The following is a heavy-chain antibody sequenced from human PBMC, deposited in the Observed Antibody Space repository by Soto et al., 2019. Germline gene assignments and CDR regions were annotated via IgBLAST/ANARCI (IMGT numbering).Heavy chain of an antibody. Sequence: SETLSLTCTVSGGSISSGGYYWSWIRQHPGKGLEWIGYIYYSGSTYYNPSLKSRVTISVDTSKNQFSLKLSSVTAADTAVYYCARGGSSSLYYFAYLGQGTLVTVSS. V-gene: IGHV4-31*03. CDR1: GGSISSGGYY. D-gene: IGHD6-13*01. J-gene: IGHJ4*02. CDR3: ARGGSSSLYYFAY. CDR2: IYYSGST.